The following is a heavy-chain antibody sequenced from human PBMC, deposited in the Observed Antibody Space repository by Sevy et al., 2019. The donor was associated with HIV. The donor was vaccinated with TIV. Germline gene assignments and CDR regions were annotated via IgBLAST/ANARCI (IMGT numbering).Heavy chain of an antibody. J-gene: IGHJ4*02. CDR1: GFSFSNAW. Sequence: GGSLRLSCAASGFSFSNAWMSWVRQAPWKGLEWVGRIKSKTEGATRDFAAPVKGRLLISRDDSRNTVYLQMNSLKTEDTAVYYCTAGVGASDFDYWGQGTLVTVSS. D-gene: IGHD1-26*01. CDR2: IKSKTEGATR. CDR3: TAGVGASDFDY. V-gene: IGHV3-15*01.